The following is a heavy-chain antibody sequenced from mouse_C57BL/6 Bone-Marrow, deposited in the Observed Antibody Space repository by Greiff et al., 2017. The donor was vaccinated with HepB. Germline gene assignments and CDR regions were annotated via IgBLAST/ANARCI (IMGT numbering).Heavy chain of an antibody. Sequence: QVQLKQPGAELVMPGASVKLSCKASGYTFTSYWMHWVKQRPGQGLEWIGEIDPSDSYTNYNQKFKGKSTLTVDKSSSTAYMQLSSLTSEDSAVYYCARSSITTVWYFDVWGTGTTVTVSS. V-gene: IGHV1-69*01. J-gene: IGHJ1*03. CDR3: ARSSITTVWYFDV. CDR1: GYTFTSYW. CDR2: IDPSDSYT. D-gene: IGHD1-1*01.